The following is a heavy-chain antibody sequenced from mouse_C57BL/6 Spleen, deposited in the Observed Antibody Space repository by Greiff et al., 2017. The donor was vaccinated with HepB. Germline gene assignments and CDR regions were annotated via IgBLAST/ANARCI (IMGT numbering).Heavy chain of an antibody. J-gene: IGHJ1*03. Sequence: QVQLKESGSELRSPGSSVKLSCKDFDSEVFPIAYMSWVRQKPGHGFEWIGGILPSIGRTIYGEKFEDKATLDADTLSNTANMELNSLTSEDSAIYYCARTAITTVVATRYFDVWGTGTTVTVSS. V-gene: IGHV15-2*01. D-gene: IGHD1-1*01. CDR3: ARTAITTVVATRYFDV. CDR2: ILPSIGRT. CDR1: DSEVFPIAY.